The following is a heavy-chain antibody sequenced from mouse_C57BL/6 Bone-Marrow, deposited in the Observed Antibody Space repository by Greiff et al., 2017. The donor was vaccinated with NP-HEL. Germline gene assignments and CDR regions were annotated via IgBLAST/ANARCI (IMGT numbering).Heavy chain of an antibody. CDR3: ARDGYYSAWFAY. CDR1: GYTFTSYW. D-gene: IGHD2-3*01. CDR2: IDPSDSYT. J-gene: IGHJ3*01. V-gene: IGHV1-69*01. Sequence: QVQLKQPGAELVMPGASVKLFCKASGYTFTSYWMHWVKQRPGQGLEWIGEIDPSDSYTNYNQKFKGKSTLTIDKSSSTAYMQLSSLTSEDSAVYYCARDGYYSAWFAYWGQGTLVTVSA.